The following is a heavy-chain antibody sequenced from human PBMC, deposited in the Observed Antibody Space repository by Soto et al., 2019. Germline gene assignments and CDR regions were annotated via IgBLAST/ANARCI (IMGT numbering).Heavy chain of an antibody. J-gene: IGHJ5*02. V-gene: IGHV4-39*01. D-gene: IGHD2-8*01. Sequence: ETLSLTCTVSGGSISSSSYYWGWIRQPPGKGLEWIGSIYYSGSTYYNPSLKSRVTISVDTSKNQFSLKLSSVTAADTAVYYCARQMVGLMVYAIIGYNWFDPWGQGTLVTVSS. CDR1: GGSISSSSYY. CDR2: IYYSGST. CDR3: ARQMVGLMVYAIIGYNWFDP.